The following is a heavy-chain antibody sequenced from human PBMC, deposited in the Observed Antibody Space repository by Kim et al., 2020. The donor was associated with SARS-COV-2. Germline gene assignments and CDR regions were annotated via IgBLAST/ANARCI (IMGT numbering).Heavy chain of an antibody. CDR1: GFTFSSYG. J-gene: IGHJ6*02. CDR2: IWYDGSEK. Sequence: GGSLRLSCAASGFTFSSYGMHWVRQAPGKGLEWVAAIWYDGSEKYFADSVKGRFTISRDNPKNTLYLQVNSLRAEDTAVYYCARDRDSSRVYGMDVWGLGTPVTVSS. CDR3: ARDRDSSRVYGMDV. V-gene: IGHV3-33*01. D-gene: IGHD6-13*01.